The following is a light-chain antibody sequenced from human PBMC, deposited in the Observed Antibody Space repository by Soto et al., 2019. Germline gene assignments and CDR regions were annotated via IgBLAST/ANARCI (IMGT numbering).Light chain of an antibody. J-gene: IGLJ2*01. CDR1: NSNIGTNT. Sequence: QLVLTQPPSASGTPGQRVTIPFSGSNSNIGTNTINWYQQLPGTAPKLLIHSNDVRPSGVPDRFSGSKSGTSASLAISGLQSEDEADYYCEAWDDSRYGAVFGGGTKLTVL. V-gene: IGLV1-44*01. CDR3: EAWDDSRYGAV. CDR2: SND.